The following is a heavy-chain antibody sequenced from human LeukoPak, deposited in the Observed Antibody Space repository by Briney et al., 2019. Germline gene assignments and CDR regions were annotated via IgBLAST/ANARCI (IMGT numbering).Heavy chain of an antibody. CDR1: GFTFSSYW. D-gene: IGHD3-10*01. V-gene: IGHV3-74*01. Sequence: GGSLRLSCAASGFTFSSYWMHWVRQAPGKGLVWVSRINSDGSSTIYADSVKGRFTISRDNAKNSLYLQMNSLRAEDTAVYYCARDLEGAPLWFGELLSFYYYYGMDVWGQGTTVTVSS. CDR3: ARDLEGAPLWFGELLSFYYYYGMDV. CDR2: INSDGSST. J-gene: IGHJ6*02.